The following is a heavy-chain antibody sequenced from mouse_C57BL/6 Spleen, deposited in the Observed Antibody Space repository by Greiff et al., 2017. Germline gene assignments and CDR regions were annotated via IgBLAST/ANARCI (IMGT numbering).Heavy chain of an antibody. V-gene: IGHV5-6*01. D-gene: IGHD1-1*01. CDR1: GFTFSSYG. Sequence: EVQRVESGGDLVKPGGSLKLSCAASGFTFSSYGMSWVRQTPDKRLEWVATISSGGSYTYYPESVKGQITLSRDNAKNTLYLQMSSLKSEDTAMYYGARQNYGSSSLDYWGQGTTLTVSS. CDR2: ISSGGSYT. CDR3: ARQNYGSSSLDY. J-gene: IGHJ2*01.